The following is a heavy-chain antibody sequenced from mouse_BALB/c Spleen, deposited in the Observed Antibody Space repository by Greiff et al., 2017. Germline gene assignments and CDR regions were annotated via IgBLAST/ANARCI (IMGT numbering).Heavy chain of an antibody. CDR2: ISYSGST. Sequence: ESGPGLVKPSQSLSFTCTVTGYSITSDYAWHWIRQFPGNKLEWMGSISYSGSTSYNPSLKSRISITRDTSKNQFFLQLNSVTTEDTATYYCARRGSSHWYFDVWGAGTTVTVSA. CDR1: GYSITSDYA. CDR3: ARRGSSHWYFDV. J-gene: IGHJ1*01. D-gene: IGHD1-1*01. V-gene: IGHV3-2*02.